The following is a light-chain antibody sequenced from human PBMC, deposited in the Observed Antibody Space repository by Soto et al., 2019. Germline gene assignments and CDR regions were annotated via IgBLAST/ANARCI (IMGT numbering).Light chain of an antibody. V-gene: IGLV2-14*01. Sequence: QSVLTQPASVSGSPGQSITISCTGTSSDIGGYNYVSWYQQHPGKAPKLMIYEVSNRPSGVSNRFSGSKSGNTASLTISGLQAEDEADYYYNSYTSNSTLYVFGTGTKLTVL. CDR1: SSDIGGYNY. CDR3: NSYTSNSTLYV. CDR2: EVS. J-gene: IGLJ1*01.